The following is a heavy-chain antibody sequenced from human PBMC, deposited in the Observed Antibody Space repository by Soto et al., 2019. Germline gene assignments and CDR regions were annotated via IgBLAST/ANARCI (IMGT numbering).Heavy chain of an antibody. D-gene: IGHD3-22*01. CDR1: GGSVSSGSYY. CDR2: IYYSGST. Sequence: SETLSLTCTVSGGSVSSGSYYWSWIRQPPGKGLEWIGDIYYSGSTNYNPSLKSRVTISVDTSQNQSSLTLSSVTAADTAVYYCASTRGYDAFAIWGQGTMVTVSS. J-gene: IGHJ3*02. V-gene: IGHV4-61*01. CDR3: ASTRGYDAFAI.